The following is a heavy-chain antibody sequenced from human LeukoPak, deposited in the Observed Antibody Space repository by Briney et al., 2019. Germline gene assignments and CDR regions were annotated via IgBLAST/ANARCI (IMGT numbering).Heavy chain of an antibody. CDR2: INHSGST. J-gene: IGHJ4*02. CDR3: ARSSYGSGRYGPQFDY. V-gene: IGHV4-34*01. D-gene: IGHD3-10*01. Sequence: SETLSLTCAVYGGSFSGYYWSWIRQPPGKGLEWIGEINHSGSTNYNPSLKSRVTISVDTSKNQFSLKLSSVTAADTAVYYCARSSYGSGRYGPQFDYWGQGTLVTVSS. CDR1: GGSFSGYY.